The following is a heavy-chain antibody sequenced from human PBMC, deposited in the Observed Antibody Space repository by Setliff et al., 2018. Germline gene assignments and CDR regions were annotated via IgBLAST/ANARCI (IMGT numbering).Heavy chain of an antibody. CDR1: GGSFSGYY. CDR3: ARGRNVAIRLLDS. V-gene: IGHV4-34*01. CDR2: INHRGST. J-gene: IGHJ4*02. D-gene: IGHD6-6*01. Sequence: KPSETLSLTCAVYGGSFSGYYWSWIRQPPGKGLEWIGEINHRGSTNYNPSLKSRVTMSIDTSKNQFSLNLRYVTAADTAVYYCARGRNVAIRLLDSWGQGNLVTVSS.